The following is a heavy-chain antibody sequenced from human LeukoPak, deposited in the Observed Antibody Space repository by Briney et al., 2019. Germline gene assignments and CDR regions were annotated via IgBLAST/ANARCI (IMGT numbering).Heavy chain of an antibody. CDR2: IYHSGST. CDR1: GGSISSSNW. J-gene: IGHJ5*02. V-gene: IGHV4-4*02. Sequence: SETLSLTCAVSGGSISSSNWWSWVRQPPGKGLEWIGEIYHSGSTNYNPSLKSRVTISVDTSKNQFSLKLSSVTAADTAVYYCARGDDYGDNWFDPWGQGTLVTVSS. D-gene: IGHD4-17*01. CDR3: ARGDDYGDNWFDP.